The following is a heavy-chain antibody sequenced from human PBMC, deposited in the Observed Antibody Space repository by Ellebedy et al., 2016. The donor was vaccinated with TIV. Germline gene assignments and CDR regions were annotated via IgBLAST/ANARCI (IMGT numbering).Heavy chain of an antibody. CDR2: ISSSSTI. CDR3: ARGWDSSSWTPFDY. CDR1: GFTFSSYS. D-gene: IGHD6-13*01. Sequence: GGSLRLXCAASGFTFSSYSMNWVRQAPGKGLEWVSYISSSSTIYYADSVKGRFTISRDNAKNSLYLQMNSLRAEDTAVYYCARGWDSSSWTPFDYWGQGTLVTVSS. V-gene: IGHV3-48*01. J-gene: IGHJ4*02.